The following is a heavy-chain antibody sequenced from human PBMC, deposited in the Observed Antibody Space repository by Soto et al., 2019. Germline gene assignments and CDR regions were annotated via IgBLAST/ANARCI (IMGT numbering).Heavy chain of an antibody. CDR3: EREGGYFDSSGSGVYHYYGVDV. V-gene: IGHV4-4*07. CDR2: IYYTGST. D-gene: IGHD3-22*01. Sequence: SETLSLTCTVSGGPISPYYWSWIRQPAGKGLEWIGRIYYTGSTNYNPPLKSRISMSLDTARNQISLKVNFVTAADTAVYYCEREGGYFDSSGSGVYHYYGVDVWGRGTTVTVSS. J-gene: IGHJ6*02. CDR1: GGPISPYY.